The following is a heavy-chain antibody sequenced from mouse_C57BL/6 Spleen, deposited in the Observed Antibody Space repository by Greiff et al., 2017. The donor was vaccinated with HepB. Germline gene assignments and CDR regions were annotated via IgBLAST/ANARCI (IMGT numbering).Heavy chain of an antibody. D-gene: IGHD4-1*01. Sequence: EVNLVESGGGLVKPGGSLKLSCAASGFTFSDYGMHWVRQAPEKGLEWVAYISSGSSTIYYADTVKGRFTISRDNAKNTLFLQMTSLRSEDTAMYYCANSNWDVGFAYWGQGTLVTVSA. V-gene: IGHV5-17*01. CDR3: ANSNWDVGFAY. J-gene: IGHJ3*01. CDR2: ISSGSSTI. CDR1: GFTFSDYG.